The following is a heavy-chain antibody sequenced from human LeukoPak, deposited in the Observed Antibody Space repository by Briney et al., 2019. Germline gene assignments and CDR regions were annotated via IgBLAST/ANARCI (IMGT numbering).Heavy chain of an antibody. CDR3: ARVEYDYVWGSYRQYYFDY. Sequence: SCSTYYNPSLKSRVTISVNKYKNEYSLKLSSVTAADTAVYYCARVEYDYVWGSYRQYYFDYWGQGTLVTVSS. V-gene: IGHV4-39*01. CDR2: SCST. J-gene: IGHJ4*02. D-gene: IGHD3-16*02.